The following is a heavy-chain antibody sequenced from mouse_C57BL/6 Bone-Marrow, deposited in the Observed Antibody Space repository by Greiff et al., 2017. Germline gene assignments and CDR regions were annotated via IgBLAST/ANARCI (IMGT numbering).Heavy chain of an antibody. J-gene: IGHJ1*03. CDR2: IDPETGGT. CDR3: TRDGNGYFDV. D-gene: IGHD2-1*01. CDR1: GYTFTDYE. Sequence: VKLMESGAELVRPGASVTLSCKASGYTFTDYEMPWVKQTPVHGLEWIGAIDPETGGTAYNQKFKGQAILTADKSSSTAYMELRSLTSADSAVYYCTRDGNGYFDVWGTGTTVTVAS. V-gene: IGHV1-15*01.